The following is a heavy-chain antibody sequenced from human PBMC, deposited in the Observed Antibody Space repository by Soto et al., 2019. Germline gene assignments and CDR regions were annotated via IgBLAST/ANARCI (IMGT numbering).Heavy chain of an antibody. CDR1: GFTFNSYA. J-gene: IGHJ4*02. V-gene: IGHV3-23*01. D-gene: IGHD5-18*01. Sequence: GGSLRLSCAAPGFTFNSYAMSWVRQAPGKGLEWVSTISGSGGSTYYADSVKGRFTISRDNSKNTLYLQMNSLRVEDTAVYYCAKGRNSYGPFFDYWGQGNLVTVSS. CDR2: ISGSGGST. CDR3: AKGRNSYGPFFDY.